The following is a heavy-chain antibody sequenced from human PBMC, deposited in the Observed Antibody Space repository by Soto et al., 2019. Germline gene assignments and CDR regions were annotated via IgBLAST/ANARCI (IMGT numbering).Heavy chain of an antibody. Sequence: ASVKVSCKASGYTFRNYYIHWVGQAPGQGLEWMGLINPSGGATSYSQRFQGRVTITKDSSTSTVYMELSSLGSEDTAVYYCGRAFDRSGLYWGQGTLVTVSS. J-gene: IGHJ4*02. CDR3: GRAFDRSGLY. CDR2: INPSGGAT. D-gene: IGHD3-22*01. CDR1: GYTFRNYY. V-gene: IGHV1-46*01.